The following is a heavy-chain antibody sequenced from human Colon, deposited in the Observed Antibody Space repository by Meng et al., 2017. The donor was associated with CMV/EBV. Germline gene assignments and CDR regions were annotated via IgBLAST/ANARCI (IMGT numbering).Heavy chain of an antibody. CDR3: AREVAVAGHFDY. V-gene: IGHV1-3*01. CDR2: INAGDGYT. CDR1: GYTFTSKT. D-gene: IGHD6-19*01. J-gene: IGHJ4*02. Sequence: KDSGYTFTSKTMHWVRQAPGQRLEWMGWINAGDGYTKYSQIFQGRVTITRDTSANTAYMELSSLRSEDTAVYYCAREVAVAGHFDYWGQGTLVTVSS.